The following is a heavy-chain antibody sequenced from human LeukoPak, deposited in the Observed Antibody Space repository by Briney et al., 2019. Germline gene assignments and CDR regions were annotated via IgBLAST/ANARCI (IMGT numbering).Heavy chain of an antibody. CDR2: ISSSSDYI. CDR1: GFTFSSYN. D-gene: IGHD3-10*01. V-gene: IGHV3-21*01. J-gene: IGHJ6*03. Sequence: GGSLRLSCAASGFTFSSYNMNWVRQAPGKGLEWVSSISSSSDYIYYADSVKGRFTISRDNAKNSLYLQMNSLRAEDTAVYYCARDLLLLWFGEQHYYYYYYMDVWGKGTTVTVSS. CDR3: ARDLLLLWFGEQHYYYYYYMDV.